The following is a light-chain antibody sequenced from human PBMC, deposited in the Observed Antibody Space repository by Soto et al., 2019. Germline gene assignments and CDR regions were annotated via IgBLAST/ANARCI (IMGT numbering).Light chain of an antibody. CDR1: QSLSSRY. CDR2: GAS. J-gene: IGKJ4*01. CDR3: HQYSSSPPT. Sequence: EIVLTQSPGTLSLSPGDRATLSCRASQSLSSRYFAWYRQKPGQAPRLLIYGASNRATGIPDRFSGSGSGTDVTLTISRLEPDDFAVYYCHQYSSSPPTFGGGTKVEIK. V-gene: IGKV3-20*01.